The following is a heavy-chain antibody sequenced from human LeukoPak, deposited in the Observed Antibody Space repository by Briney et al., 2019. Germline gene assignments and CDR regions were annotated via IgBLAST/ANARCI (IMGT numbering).Heavy chain of an antibody. Sequence: ASVKVSCKASGYIFTSYFLYWVRQAPGQGLEWMGLINPSGGSTRYAQKFQGRVTMTRDTSTSTVYMELSSLRSEDTAVYYCARDLGTIPDVWGKGTTVTISS. CDR3: ARDLGTIPDV. CDR2: INPSGGST. J-gene: IGHJ6*04. D-gene: IGHD2-2*01. CDR1: GYIFTSYF. V-gene: IGHV1-46*01.